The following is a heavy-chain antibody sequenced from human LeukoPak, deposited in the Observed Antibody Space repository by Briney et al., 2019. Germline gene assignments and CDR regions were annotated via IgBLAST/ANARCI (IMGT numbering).Heavy chain of an antibody. D-gene: IGHD3-10*01. CDR3: ARGGYGSGRPYYYYMDV. J-gene: IGHJ6*03. V-gene: IGHV4-4*07. CDR2: IYTSGST. CDR1: GDSISSFH. Sequence: KSSETLSLTCTVSGDSISSFHWSWIRQPAGKGLEWIGRIYTSGSTNYNPSLKSRVTMSVDTSKNQFSLKLSSVTAADTAVYYWARGGYGSGRPYYYYMDVWGKGTTVTISS.